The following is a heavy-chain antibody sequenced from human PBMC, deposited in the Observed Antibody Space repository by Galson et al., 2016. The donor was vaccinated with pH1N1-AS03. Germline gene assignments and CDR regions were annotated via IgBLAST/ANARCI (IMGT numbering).Heavy chain of an antibody. CDR1: GFTFNRHA. D-gene: IGHD6-13*01. CDR3: TRHPRRAAGGLGGFDP. Sequence: SLRLSCAASGFTFNRHAMHWVRQAPGKGLEWVAIMSYDGSTKYYTDSVRGRFTISKDDSKNTAFLQMNSLKIEDTAVYYCTRHPRRAAGGLGGFDPWGQGTLVTVSS. J-gene: IGHJ5*02. V-gene: IGHV3-30*03. CDR2: MSYDGSTK.